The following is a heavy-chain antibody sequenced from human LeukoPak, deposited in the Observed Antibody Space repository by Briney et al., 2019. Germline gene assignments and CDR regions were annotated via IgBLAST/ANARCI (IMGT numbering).Heavy chain of an antibody. CDR1: GFPFSNYA. V-gene: IGHV3-23*01. J-gene: IGHJ4*02. CDR2: ISGDAGTT. Sequence: GRSLRLSCVASGFPFSNYAMSWVRQAPGKGLECVSVISGDAGTTYYADSVKGRFTISRDNSKNTLYLQMNSLRAEDTAVYYCAKTPGAISDYWGQGTLVTVSS. CDR3: AKTPGAISDY. D-gene: IGHD3-9*01.